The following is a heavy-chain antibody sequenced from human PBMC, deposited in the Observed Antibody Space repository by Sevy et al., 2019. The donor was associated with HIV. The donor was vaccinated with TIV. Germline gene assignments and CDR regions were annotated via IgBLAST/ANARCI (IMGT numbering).Heavy chain of an antibody. CDR2: FDPEVGER. V-gene: IGHV1-24*01. CDR3: AATTDYYDNSGYPFDY. J-gene: IGHJ4*02. D-gene: IGHD3-22*01. CDR1: GYTLTKLS. Sequence: ASVKVSCKVSGYTLTKLSMHWVRQAPGKRLEWMGSFDPEVGERMYAQKFQGRVTLTEDTSADTAYMELSSLRSEDTAVYYCAATTDYYDNSGYPFDYWGQGTLVTVSS.